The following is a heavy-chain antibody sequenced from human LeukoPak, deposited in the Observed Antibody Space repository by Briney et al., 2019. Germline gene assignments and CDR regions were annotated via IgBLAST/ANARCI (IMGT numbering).Heavy chain of an antibody. CDR2: VYPSDSYT. D-gene: IGHD3-9*01. CDR1: RYSFTSYC. V-gene: IGHV5-10-1*01. CDR3: ARLDYDILTGYGNIDY. J-gene: IGHJ4*02. Sequence: GESLKISSKGSRYSFTSYCINWGRHMRGKELEWRGGVYPSDSYTNYSPSFQDHVTISADKSMSTAYLQWSSLKASDTAMYYCARLDYDILTGYGNIDYWGQGTLVTVSS.